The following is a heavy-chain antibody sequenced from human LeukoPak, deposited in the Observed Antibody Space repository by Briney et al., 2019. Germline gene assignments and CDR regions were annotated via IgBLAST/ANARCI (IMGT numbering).Heavy chain of an antibody. CDR1: GFTFSSYG. CDR3: AKTPLRSNYWGH. J-gene: IGHJ4*02. CDR2: IRYDGSNK. V-gene: IGHV3-30*02. Sequence: PGGSLRLSCAASGFTFSSYGMHWVRQAPGKGLEWVAFIRYDGSNKYYADSVKGRFTISRDNSKNTLYLQMNSLRAEDTAVYYCAKTPLRSNYWGHWGQGTLVTVSS. D-gene: IGHD4-11*01.